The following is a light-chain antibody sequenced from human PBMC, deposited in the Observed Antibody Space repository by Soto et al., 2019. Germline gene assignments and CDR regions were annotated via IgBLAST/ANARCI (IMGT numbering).Light chain of an antibody. J-gene: IGLJ2*01. V-gene: IGLV2-14*03. CDR1: SSDVGGYNY. CDR3: SSHSSSSTLVV. CDR2: DVN. Sequence: QSALTQHASMSGSPGQSITISCTGTSSDVGGYNYVSWYRQHPGKAPKLMIYDVNNRPSGVSNRFSGSKSGNTASLTISGLQAEDEADYCSSHSSSSTLVVFGGGTKLTVL.